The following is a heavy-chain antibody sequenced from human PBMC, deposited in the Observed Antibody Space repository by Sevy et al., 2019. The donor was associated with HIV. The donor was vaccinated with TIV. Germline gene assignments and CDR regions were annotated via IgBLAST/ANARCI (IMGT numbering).Heavy chain of an antibody. V-gene: IGHV3-23*01. J-gene: IGHJ5*02. CDR2: ISGSGGST. CDR1: GFTFSSYA. Sequence: GGSLRLSCAASGFTFSSYAMSWVRQAPGKGLEWVSAISGSGGSTYYADSVKGRFTISRDNSKNTLYLQMNSLRAEDTAVYYCAKDRVGGSEVIWFDPWGQGTLVTVSS. CDR3: AKDRVGGSEVIWFDP. D-gene: IGHD2-21*01.